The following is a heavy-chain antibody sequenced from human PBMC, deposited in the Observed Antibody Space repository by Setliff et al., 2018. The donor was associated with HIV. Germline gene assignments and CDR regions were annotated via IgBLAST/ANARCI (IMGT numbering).Heavy chain of an antibody. Sequence: GASVKVSCKASGYIFTNYAMNWVRQAPGQGPEWMGWINTNTGNPTYAQGFTGRFVLSLDTPVSTAYLQIFSLKAEDTAVYYCTRDHTPPPNYDFWSGQIDLRNIFYYMDVWGTGSPVTVSS. CDR3: TRDHTPPPNYDFWSGQIDLRNIFYYMDV. D-gene: IGHD3-3*01. V-gene: IGHV7-4-1*01. CDR2: INTNTGNP. J-gene: IGHJ6*03. CDR1: GYIFTNYA.